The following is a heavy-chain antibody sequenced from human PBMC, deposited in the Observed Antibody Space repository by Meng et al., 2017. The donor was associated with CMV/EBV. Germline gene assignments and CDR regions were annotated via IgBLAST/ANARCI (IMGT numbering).Heavy chain of an antibody. CDR3: ASSAGGHYYYYGMDV. V-gene: IGHV1-2*02. J-gene: IGHJ6*02. Sequence: ASVKVSCKASGYTFTGYYMHWVRQAPGQGLEWMGWINPNSGGTNYAQKFQGRVTMTRDTSISTAYMELSRLRSGDTAVYYCASSAGGHYYYYGMDVWGQGTTVTVSS. CDR2: INPNSGGT. D-gene: IGHD3-10*01. CDR1: GYTFTGYY.